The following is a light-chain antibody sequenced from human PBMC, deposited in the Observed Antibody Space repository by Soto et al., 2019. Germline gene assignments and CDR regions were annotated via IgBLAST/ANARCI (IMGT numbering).Light chain of an antibody. V-gene: IGLV2-18*02. J-gene: IGLJ1*01. Sequence: QSALTQPPSVSGSPGQSVAISCTGTTSDVGYSNGVSWYHQPPGTAPKLMIYDVNNRPSGVPDRFSGSKSGNTPSLTISGLQAEDEGDYYCSSYTSSSTYVFGTGTKVTVL. CDR2: DVN. CDR3: SSYTSSSTYV. CDR1: TSDVGYSNG.